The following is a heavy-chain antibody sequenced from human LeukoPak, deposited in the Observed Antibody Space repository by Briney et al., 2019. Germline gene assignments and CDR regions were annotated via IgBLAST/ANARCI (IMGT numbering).Heavy chain of an antibody. Sequence: GGSLRLSCAASGFTFDDYAMHWVRQAPGKGLEWVSGISWNSGSIGYADSVKGRFTISRDNAKNSLYLQMNSLRAEDTAVYYCARDDNYYGSGSYYNLVDYWGQETLVTVSS. CDR3: ARDDNYYGSGSYYNLVDY. CDR1: GFTFDDYA. V-gene: IGHV3-9*01. CDR2: ISWNSGSI. J-gene: IGHJ4*02. D-gene: IGHD3-10*01.